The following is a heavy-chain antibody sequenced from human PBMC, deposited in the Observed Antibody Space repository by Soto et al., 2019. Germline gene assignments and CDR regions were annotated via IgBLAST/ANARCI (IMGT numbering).Heavy chain of an antibody. V-gene: IGHV3-23*01. CDR1: GFTFSSYA. D-gene: IGHD2-2*01. CDR2: ISGSGGST. J-gene: IGHJ5*02. Sequence: GGSLRLSCAASGFTFSSYAMIWVGQAPGKGLEWVSAISGSGGSTYYADSVKGRFTISRDNSKNTLYLQMNSLRAEDTAVYYCAKDFIGPGFDWFDPWGQGTLVTVSS. CDR3: AKDFIGPGFDWFDP.